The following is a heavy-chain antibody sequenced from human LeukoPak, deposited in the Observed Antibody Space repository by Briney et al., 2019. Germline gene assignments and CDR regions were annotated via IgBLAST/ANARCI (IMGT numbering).Heavy chain of an antibody. CDR2: INPSGGST. D-gene: IGHD3-22*01. CDR1: GYIFTSYN. V-gene: IGHV1-46*01. CDR3: ARFPGPQTYYYDSSGLIGY. Sequence: ASVKVSCKASGYIFTSYNIYWVRQAPGQGLEWMGIINPSGGSTNYAQKFQGRVTMTRDTSTSTVYMELSSLRSEDTAVYYCARFPGPQTYYYDSSGLIGYWGQGTLVTVSS. J-gene: IGHJ4*02.